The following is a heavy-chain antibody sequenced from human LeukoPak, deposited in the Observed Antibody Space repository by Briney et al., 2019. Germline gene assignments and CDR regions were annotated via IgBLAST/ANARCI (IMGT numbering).Heavy chain of an antibody. D-gene: IGHD2-15*01. CDR2: ISTLGIT. J-gene: IGHJ6*03. CDR3: ARDGCGGSCFHYYYYYMDV. V-gene: IGHV4-61*02. CDR1: SRSISSSCYY. Sequence: PSQTLSLTCTVSSRSISSSCYYWSWLRQPAGKGLEWFGRISTLGITNYNPSLNSRVTISIDTSKNQFSLKLSSVTAADTAVYYCARDGCGGSCFHYYYYYMDVWGKGTTVTISS.